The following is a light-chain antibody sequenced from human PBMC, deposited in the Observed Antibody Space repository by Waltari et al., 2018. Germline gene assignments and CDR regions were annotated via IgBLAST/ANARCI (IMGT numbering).Light chain of an antibody. J-gene: IGLJ3*02. CDR3: AAWDDSLSGWV. CDR1: SSNNGTHS. CDR2: RNN. Sequence: QSVQTQHPSMSRTPAPKVPIPCPACSSNNGTHSLYWYHQLPGTAPKLLIYRNNQRPSGVPDRFSGSKSGTSASLAISGLRSEDEADYYCAAWDDSLSGWVFGGGTKLTVL. V-gene: IGLV1-47*01.